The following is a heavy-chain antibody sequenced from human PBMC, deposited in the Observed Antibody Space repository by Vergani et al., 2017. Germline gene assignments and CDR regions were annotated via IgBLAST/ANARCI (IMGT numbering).Heavy chain of an antibody. CDR1: GGTFSSYA. D-gene: IGHD5-12*01. V-gene: IGHV1-69*01. CDR3: ASGYTARTSVPYYFDY. J-gene: IGHJ4*02. CDR2: IIPLFGTA. Sequence: QVQLVQSGAEVKKPGSSVKVSCKASGGTFSSYAISWVRQAPGQGLEWMGGIIPLFGTANYAQKFQGRVTITADESTSTAYMELSSLRSEATAVYYCASGYTARTSVPYYFDYWGQGTLVTVSS.